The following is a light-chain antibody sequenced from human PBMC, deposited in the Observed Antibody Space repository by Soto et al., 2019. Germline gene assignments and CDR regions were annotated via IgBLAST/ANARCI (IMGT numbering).Light chain of an antibody. Sequence: QPVLTQSSSASASLGSSVKLTCTLSSGHSSYIIAWHQQQPGKAPRYLMKLEGSGSYNKGSGVPYRFSGSSSGADRYLTISNLQFEEEADYYCETWDSNTWVFGGGTKLTVL. V-gene: IGLV4-60*02. CDR2: LEGSGSY. J-gene: IGLJ3*02. CDR1: SGHSSYI. CDR3: ETWDSNTWV.